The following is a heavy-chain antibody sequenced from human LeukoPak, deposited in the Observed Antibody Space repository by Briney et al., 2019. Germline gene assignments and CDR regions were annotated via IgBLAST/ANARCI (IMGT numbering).Heavy chain of an antibody. CDR1: RFTFSSYS. V-gene: IGHV3-21*01. CDR2: ISSFGSYI. J-gene: IGHJ3*02. CDR3: ARVPPRIGGGTFDI. D-gene: IGHD2-15*01. Sequence: GGSLRLSCAASRFTFSSYSMNWVRQAPGKGLEWVSSISSFGSYIYYADSVKGRFTISRDNAKNSLYLQMNSLRVEDTAVYYCARVPPRIGGGTFDIWGQGTMVTVSS.